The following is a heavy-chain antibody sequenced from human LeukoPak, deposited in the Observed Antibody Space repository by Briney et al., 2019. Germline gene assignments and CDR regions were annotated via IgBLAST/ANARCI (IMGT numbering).Heavy chain of an antibody. J-gene: IGHJ6*02. CDR1: GGSFSGYY. Sequence: SETLSLTCAVYGGSFSGYYWSWIRQPPGKGLEWIGEINHSGSTNYNPSLKSRVTISVDTSKNQFSLKLSSVTAADTAVYYCARIPYYYYGMAVWGQGTTVTVSS. CDR3: ARIPYYYYGMAV. V-gene: IGHV4-34*01. CDR2: INHSGST.